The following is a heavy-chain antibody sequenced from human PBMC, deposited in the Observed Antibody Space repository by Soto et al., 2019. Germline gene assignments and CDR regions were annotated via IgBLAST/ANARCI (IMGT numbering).Heavy chain of an antibody. J-gene: IGHJ6*02. CDR3: ARDNYDFWSGYRQNYGMDV. V-gene: IGHV4-4*02. CDR2: IYHSGST. D-gene: IGHD3-3*01. Sequence: SETLSLTCAVSGGSISSSNWWSWVRQPPGKGLEWIGEIYHSGSTNYNPSLKSRVTMSVDKSKNQFSLKLSSVTADDTAVYYCARDNYDFWSGYRQNYGMDVWGQGTTVTVSS. CDR1: GGSISSSNW.